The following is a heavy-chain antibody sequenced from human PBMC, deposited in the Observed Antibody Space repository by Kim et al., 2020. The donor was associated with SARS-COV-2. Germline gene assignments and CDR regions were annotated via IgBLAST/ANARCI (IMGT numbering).Heavy chain of an antibody. CDR3: ARDLSRDGYNTSPEFEDWFDP. CDR2: ISSSSSYI. Sequence: GGSLRLSCAASGFTFSSYSMNWVRQAPGKGLEWVSSISSSSSYIYYADSVKGRFTISRDNAKNSLYLQMNSLRAEDTAVYYCARDLSRDGYNTSPEFEDWFDPWGQGTLVTVSS. CDR1: GFTFSSYS. J-gene: IGHJ5*02. V-gene: IGHV3-21*01. D-gene: IGHD5-12*01.